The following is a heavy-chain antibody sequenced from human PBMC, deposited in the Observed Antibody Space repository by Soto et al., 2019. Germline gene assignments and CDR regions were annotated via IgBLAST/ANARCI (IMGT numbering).Heavy chain of an antibody. CDR2: ISSSSSTI. CDR1: GFTFSSYS. J-gene: IGHJ4*02. V-gene: IGHV3-48*01. Sequence: GGSLRLSCAASGFTFSSYSMNWVRQAPGKGLEWVSYISSSSSTIYYADSVKGRFTISRDNAKNSLYLQMNSLRAEDTAVYYCAARQYSSRGYWGQGTLVTVSS. D-gene: IGHD6-13*01. CDR3: AARQYSSRGY.